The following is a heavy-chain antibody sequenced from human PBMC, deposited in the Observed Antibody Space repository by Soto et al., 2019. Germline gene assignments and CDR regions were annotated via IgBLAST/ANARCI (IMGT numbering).Heavy chain of an antibody. CDR2: ISYDGSNK. V-gene: IGHV3-30*04. CDR3: AKGGYYYRNDAFDI. J-gene: IGHJ3*02. Sequence: GGSLRLSCAASGFTSSSYAMNWVRQAPGKGLEWVAVISYDGSNKYYADSVKGRFTISRDNSKNTLYLQVNSLRAEDTAVYYCAKGGYYYRNDAFDIWGQGTMVTVSS. CDR1: GFTSSSYA. D-gene: IGHD3-22*01.